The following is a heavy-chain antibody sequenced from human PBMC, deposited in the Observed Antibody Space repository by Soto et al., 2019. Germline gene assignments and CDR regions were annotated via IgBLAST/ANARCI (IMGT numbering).Heavy chain of an antibody. V-gene: IGHV3-7*01. J-gene: IGHJ4*02. CDR2: IKQDGSEK. D-gene: IGHD6-13*01. Sequence: GGSLRLSCAGSGFTFSTYWMSWVRQSPGKGLEWVANIKQDGSEKSYVGSVRGRFTISRDNAKNSLYLQMNSLRAEDTAVYYCARGHSSTWYETGPFTYCGQGTLVTVSS. CDR1: GFTFSTYW. CDR3: ARGHSSTWYETGPFTY.